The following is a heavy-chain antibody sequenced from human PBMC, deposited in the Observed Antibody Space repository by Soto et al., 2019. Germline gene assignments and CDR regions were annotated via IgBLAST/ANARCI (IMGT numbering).Heavy chain of an antibody. Sequence: SETLSLTCTVSGGSISSGGYYWSWIRQHPGKGLEWIGYIYYSGSTYYNPSLKSRVTVSVDTSKNQFSPKLSSVTAADTAVYYCAREPWFGRLANAFDIWGQGTMVTVSS. J-gene: IGHJ3*02. CDR1: GGSISSGGYY. CDR2: IYYSGST. CDR3: AREPWFGRLANAFDI. V-gene: IGHV4-31*03. D-gene: IGHD3-16*01.